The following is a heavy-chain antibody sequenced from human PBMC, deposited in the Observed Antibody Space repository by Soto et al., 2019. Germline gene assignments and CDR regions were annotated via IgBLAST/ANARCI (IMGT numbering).Heavy chain of an antibody. CDR1: GYTFSSYG. J-gene: IGHJ4*02. D-gene: IGHD6-13*01. CDR2: VSAYNGNT. CDR3: ASRAAAGHYFDY. Sequence: GGSVKGSCKASGYTFSSYGISWGRQAPGKGVEGRGWVSAYNGNTNYAQKLQGRVTMTTDTSTSTAYMELRSLRSDDTAVYYCASRAAAGHYFDYWGQGTLVTVSS. V-gene: IGHV1-18*01.